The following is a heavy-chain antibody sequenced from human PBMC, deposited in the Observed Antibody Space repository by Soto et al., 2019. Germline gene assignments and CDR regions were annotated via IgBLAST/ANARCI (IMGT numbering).Heavy chain of an antibody. CDR3: AKNIRNAYYYYYSMDV. CDR2: ISGSGGST. Sequence: GGSLSLSCAASGFTFSSGAMSCVRRAPGKGLEWVSAISGSGGSTYYADSVKGRFTISRDNSKNTPYLQMNSLRAEDTAVYYCAKNIRNAYYYYYSMDVWGKGTTVTVSS. V-gene: IGHV3-23*01. CDR1: GFTFSSGA. J-gene: IGHJ6*03.